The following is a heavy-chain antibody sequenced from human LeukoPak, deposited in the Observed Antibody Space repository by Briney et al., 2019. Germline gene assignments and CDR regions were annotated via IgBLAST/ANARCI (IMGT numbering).Heavy chain of an antibody. J-gene: IGHJ4*02. Sequence: ASVKVSCKASDYTFTSYDINWVRQATGQGLEWMGWMNPNSGNTGYAQKFQGRVAVTRDTSTSTVYMELSSLRSEDTAMYYCAKFTGSWYSEWGQGTLVTVSS. CDR1: DYTFTSYD. CDR3: AKFTGSWYSE. CDR2: MNPNSGNT. D-gene: IGHD6-13*01. V-gene: IGHV1-8*01.